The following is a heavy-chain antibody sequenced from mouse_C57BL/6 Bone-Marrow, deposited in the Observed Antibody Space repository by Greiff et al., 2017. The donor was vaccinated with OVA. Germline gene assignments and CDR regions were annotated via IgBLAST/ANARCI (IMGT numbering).Heavy chain of an antibody. D-gene: IGHD2-4*01. V-gene: IGHV1-80*01. CDR2: IYPGDGDT. Sequence: VQLQQSGAELVKPGASVKISCKASGYAFSSYRMNRVKQRPGKGLEWIGQIYPGDGDTNYNGKFKGKATLTADKASSTAYMQLSSLTAEDSAVYFCARYDYGGYWGQGTTLTVSS. CDR3: ARYDYGGY. J-gene: IGHJ2*01. CDR1: GYAFSSYR.